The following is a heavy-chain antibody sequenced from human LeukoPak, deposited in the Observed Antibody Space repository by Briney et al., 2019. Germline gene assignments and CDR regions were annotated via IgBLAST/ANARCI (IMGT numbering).Heavy chain of an antibody. CDR1: GFTFSSYD. CDR3: ARGGYDDAFDI. V-gene: IGHV3-13*01. Sequence: PGGSLRLSCAASGFTFSSYDMHWVRQATGKGLEWVSAIGTAGDTYYPGSVKGRFTISGENAKNSLYLQMNSLRAGDTAVYYCARGGYDDAFDIWGQGTMVTVSS. D-gene: IGHD3-3*01. J-gene: IGHJ3*02. CDR2: IGTAGDT.